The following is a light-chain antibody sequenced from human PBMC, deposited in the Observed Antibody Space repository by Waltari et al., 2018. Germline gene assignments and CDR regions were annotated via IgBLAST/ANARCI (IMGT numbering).Light chain of an antibody. CDR3: QQYNNWPPWT. V-gene: IGKV3-15*01. CDR2: GAS. CDR1: QSVSSN. Sequence: EIVMTQSPATLSVSPGERATLSCRASQSVSSNLAWYQQKPGQPPRLLIYGASTRATGIPARFSGSGSGTEFTLTISSLKSEDFAVYFCQQYNNWPPWTFGQGTKVEIK. J-gene: IGKJ1*01.